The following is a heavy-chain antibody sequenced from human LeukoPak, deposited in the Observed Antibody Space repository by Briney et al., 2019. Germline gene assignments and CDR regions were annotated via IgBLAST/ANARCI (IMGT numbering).Heavy chain of an antibody. CDR2: IKQDGSEK. Sequence: AGGSLRLSCAASGFTFSSYWMSWVRQAPGKGLDWVANIKQDGSEKYYVDSVKGRFTISRDNAKNSLYLQMNSLRAEDTAVYYCARVLIETRFIWFDPWGQGTLVTVSS. V-gene: IGHV3-7*01. CDR3: ARVLIETRFIWFDP. D-gene: IGHD2-8*01. J-gene: IGHJ5*02. CDR1: GFTFSSYW.